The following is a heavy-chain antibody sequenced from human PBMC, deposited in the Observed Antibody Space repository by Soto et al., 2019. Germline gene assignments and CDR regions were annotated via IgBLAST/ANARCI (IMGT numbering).Heavy chain of an antibody. CDR1: GFTFSSYA. J-gene: IGHJ4*02. Sequence: GGSLRLSCAASGFTFSSYAMSWVRQAPGKGLEWVSAISGSGGSTYYADSVKGRFTISRDNSKNTLYLQMNSLRAEDTAFYYCAKNPGYYYDSTGYHFDYWGQGTLVTVSS. CDR3: AKNPGYYYDSTGYHFDY. V-gene: IGHV3-23*01. CDR2: ISGSGGST. D-gene: IGHD3-22*01.